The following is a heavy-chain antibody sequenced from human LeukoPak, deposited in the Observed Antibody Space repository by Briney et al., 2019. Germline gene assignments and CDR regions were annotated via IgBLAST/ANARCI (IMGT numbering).Heavy chain of an antibody. J-gene: IGHJ4*02. CDR1: GFTFTTSA. V-gene: IGHV1-58*01. CDR3: AADLPYSNYGPLDY. Sequence: ASVKVSCKASGFTFTTSAVQWVRQARGQRLEWIGWIVVGSGNTNYAQKFQERVTITRDMSTNTAYMELSSLRSEDTALYFCAADLPYSNYGPLDYWGLGTLVTVSS. CDR2: IVVGSGNT. D-gene: IGHD4-11*01.